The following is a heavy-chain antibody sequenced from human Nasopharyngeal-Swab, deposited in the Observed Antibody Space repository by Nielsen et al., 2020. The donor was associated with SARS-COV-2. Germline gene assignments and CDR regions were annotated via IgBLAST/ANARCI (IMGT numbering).Heavy chain of an antibody. CDR3: ARDPGRWVRGVYY. CDR2: ISSSSSYI. Sequence: GESLKISSAAAGFTFSSYSMNWGRQAPGKGLEWVSSISSSSSYIYYADSVKGRFTISRDNAKNSLYLQMNSLRAEDTAEYYCARDPGRWVRGVYYWGQGTLVTVSS. J-gene: IGHJ4*02. V-gene: IGHV3-21*01. CDR1: GFTFSSYS. D-gene: IGHD3-10*01.